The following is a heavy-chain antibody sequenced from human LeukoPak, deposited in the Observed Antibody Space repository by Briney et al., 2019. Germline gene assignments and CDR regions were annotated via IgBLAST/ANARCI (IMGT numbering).Heavy chain of an antibody. CDR1: GFTFSSYS. CDR2: ISSSSSYI. CDR3: ARDLIVHSSNWFDP. V-gene: IGHV3-21*01. J-gene: IGHJ5*02. Sequence: GGSLRPSCAASGFTFSSYSMNWVRQAPGKGLEWVPSISSSSSYIYYADSVKGRFTISRDNAKNSLYLQMNSLRAEDTAVYYCARDLIVHSSNWFDPWGQGTLVTVSS. D-gene: IGHD3-22*01.